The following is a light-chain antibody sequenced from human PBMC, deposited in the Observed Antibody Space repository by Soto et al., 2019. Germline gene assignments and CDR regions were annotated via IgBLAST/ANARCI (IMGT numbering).Light chain of an antibody. V-gene: IGLV1-44*01. CDR1: SSNIGTNT. Sequence: SVLTPPPSASGTPGQRVTISCSGSSSNIGTNTVNWYQQLPGTAPKLLIYDNNHRPPGVPDRFSGSKSGTSASLAISGLQSEAEAHYYCAAWDDSLNGWVFGGGTQLTVL. CDR2: DNN. CDR3: AAWDDSLNGWV. J-gene: IGLJ3*02.